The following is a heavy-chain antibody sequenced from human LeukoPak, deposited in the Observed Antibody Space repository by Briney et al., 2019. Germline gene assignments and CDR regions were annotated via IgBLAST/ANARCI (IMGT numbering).Heavy chain of an antibody. V-gene: IGHV3-30*18. Sequence: QPGGSLRLSCAASGFTFSAYYMHWVRQAPGKGLEWVALVSNDGGIKYYGASVRGRFTISRDNPENTLYLQMNGLRADDTAVYYCAKGGEQKTFRCGMDSWGQGTLVTVSS. CDR3: AKGGEQKTFRCGMDS. J-gene: IGHJ4*02. CDR2: VSNDGGIK. D-gene: IGHD1/OR15-1a*01. CDR1: GFTFSAYY.